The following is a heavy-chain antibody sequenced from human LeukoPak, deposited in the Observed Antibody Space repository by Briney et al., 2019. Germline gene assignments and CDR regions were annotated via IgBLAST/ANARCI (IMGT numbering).Heavy chain of an antibody. CDR1: GGSISSGGYY. J-gene: IGHJ6*04. D-gene: IGHD2-15*01. V-gene: IGHV4-31*03. CDR2: IYYSGST. Sequence: SQTLSLTCTVSGGSISSGGYYWSWIRQHPGKGLEWIGYIYYSGSTYYNLSLKSRVTISVDTSKNQFSLKLSSVTAADTAVYYCASAVVVVAATQYYYYGMDVWGKGTTVTVSS. CDR3: ASAVVVVAATQYYYYGMDV.